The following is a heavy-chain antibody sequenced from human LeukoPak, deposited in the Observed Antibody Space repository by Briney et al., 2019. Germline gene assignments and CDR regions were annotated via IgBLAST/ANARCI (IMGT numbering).Heavy chain of an antibody. CDR2: ISAYNGNT. Sequence: GASVKVSCKASGYTFTSYGISWVRQAPGQGLEWMGWISAYNGNTNYAQKLQGRVTMTTDTSTSTAYMELRSLRSDDTAVYYCARDIAAAEVLWWFDPWGQGTLVTVSS. J-gene: IGHJ5*02. CDR1: GYTFTSYG. D-gene: IGHD6-13*01. V-gene: IGHV1-18*01. CDR3: ARDIAAAEVLWWFDP.